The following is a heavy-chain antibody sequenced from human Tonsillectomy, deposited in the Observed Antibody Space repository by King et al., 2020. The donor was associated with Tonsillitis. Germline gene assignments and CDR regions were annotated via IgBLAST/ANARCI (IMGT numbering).Heavy chain of an antibody. CDR1: GYSFTDYV. Sequence: VQLVESGAEVKKPGESLKITCKGSGYSFTDYVIAWVRQMPGKGLEWMGIIYPGDSDIRYSPSFQGQVTISADKSINTAYVQWSSLKASDTAMYYCARRGAAADFDYWGQGTLVTVSS. D-gene: IGHD6-13*01. CDR3: ARRGAAADFDY. V-gene: IGHV5-51*01. J-gene: IGHJ4*02. CDR2: IYPGDSDI.